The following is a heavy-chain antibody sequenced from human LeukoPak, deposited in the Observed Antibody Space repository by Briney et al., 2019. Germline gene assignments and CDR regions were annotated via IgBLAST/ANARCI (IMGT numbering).Heavy chain of an antibody. CDR2: ITWNGGRT. CDR3: ARAKGDCRSTSCYVDY. D-gene: IGHD2-2*01. Sequence: GGSLRLSCAASGFSFDDFAMMWVRHAPGKGLEWVSVITWNGGRTAYGDSVKGRFTISRDNAKNSLYLQMNSLRVEDTALFYCARAKGDCRSTSCYVDYWGLGTLVTVSS. CDR1: GFSFDDFA. J-gene: IGHJ4*02. V-gene: IGHV3-20*04.